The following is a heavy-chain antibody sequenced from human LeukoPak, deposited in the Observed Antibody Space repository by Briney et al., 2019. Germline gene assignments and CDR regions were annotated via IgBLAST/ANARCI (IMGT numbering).Heavy chain of an antibody. CDR2: IYYSGST. Sequence: SETLSLTCTVSGGSISSYYWTWIRQPAGKGLEWIGSIYYSGSTYYNPSLKSRVTISVDTSKNQFSLKLSSVTAADTAVYYCARQYGSGSYIYYYYYYMDVWGKGTTITISS. CDR3: ARQYGSGSYIYYYYYYMDV. CDR1: GGSISSYY. V-gene: IGHV4-59*05. J-gene: IGHJ6*03. D-gene: IGHD3-10*01.